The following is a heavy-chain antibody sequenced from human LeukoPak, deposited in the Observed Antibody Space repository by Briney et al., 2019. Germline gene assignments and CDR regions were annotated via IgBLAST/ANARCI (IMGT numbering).Heavy chain of an antibody. J-gene: IGHJ5*02. CDR1: GYTFISYA. Sequence: GASVKVSCKASGYTFISYAISWVRQAPGQGLEWMGWISVYNGNTNYAQKLQGRVTMTTDTSTSTAYMELRSLRSDDTAVYYCAREKWEYSSSWSNWFDPWGQGTLVTVSS. CDR2: ISVYNGNT. V-gene: IGHV1-18*01. CDR3: AREKWEYSSSWSNWFDP. D-gene: IGHD6-13*01.